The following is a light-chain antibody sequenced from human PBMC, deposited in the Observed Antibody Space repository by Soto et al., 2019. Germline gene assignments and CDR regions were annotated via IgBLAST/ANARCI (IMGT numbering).Light chain of an antibody. CDR1: QSVDTD. CDR2: DAS. J-gene: IGKJ4*01. CDR3: QQYNNWPLT. Sequence: EIVMTQSPATLSVSPGDRATLSCRASQSVDTDLAWYQQKPGQPPRLLIYDASTRATGIPARVSGSQSGTEFTLTISSLLSEDFAVYSCQQYNNWPLTFGGGTKVEIK. V-gene: IGKV3D-15*01.